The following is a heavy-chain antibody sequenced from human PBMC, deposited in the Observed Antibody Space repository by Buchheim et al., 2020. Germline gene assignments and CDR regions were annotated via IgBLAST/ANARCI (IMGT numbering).Heavy chain of an antibody. CDR1: GFTFGMYG. V-gene: IGHV3-33*01. D-gene: IGHD3-3*01. CDR3: ARDRAPYYDFWSGEFEY. Sequence: QVQLVESGGGVVQPGTSLRLSCVASGFTFGMYGMHWVRQAPGKGLEWVTFIDYDGSIKYYGDSVKDRFTVSRGQSNSTVYLQMTGVRPEDTGVYYCARDRAPYYDFWSGEFEYWGQGTL. J-gene: IGHJ4*02. CDR2: IDYDGSIK.